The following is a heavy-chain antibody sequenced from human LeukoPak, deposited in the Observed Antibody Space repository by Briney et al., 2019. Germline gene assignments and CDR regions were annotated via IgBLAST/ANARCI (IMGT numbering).Heavy chain of an antibody. J-gene: IGHJ4*02. CDR3: AKDRHYYYDSSGYYN. D-gene: IGHD3-22*01. CDR2: ISGSGGST. CDR1: GFTFSSYA. V-gene: IGHV3-23*01. Sequence: GGSLRLSCAASGFTFSSYAMSWVRQAPGEGLEWVSAISGSGGSTYYADSVKGRFTISRDNSKNTLYLQMNSLRAEDTAVYYCAKDRHYYYDSSGYYNWGQGTLVTVSS.